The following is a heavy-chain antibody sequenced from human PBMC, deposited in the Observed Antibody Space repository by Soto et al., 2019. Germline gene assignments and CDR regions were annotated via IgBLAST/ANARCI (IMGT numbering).Heavy chain of an antibody. Sequence: EVQLLESGGGLVQPGGSLRLSCAASGFTFSNYAMTWVCQAPGKGLEWVSVITGSGGGTYFVDSVKGQFTISRDNSKTTVYLQMNSLRAEDTAVYYCAKRPLTAAGFDYWGQGSLVTVSS. D-gene: IGHD6-13*01. V-gene: IGHV3-23*01. J-gene: IGHJ4*02. CDR1: GFTFSNYA. CDR2: ITGSGGGT. CDR3: AKRPLTAAGFDY.